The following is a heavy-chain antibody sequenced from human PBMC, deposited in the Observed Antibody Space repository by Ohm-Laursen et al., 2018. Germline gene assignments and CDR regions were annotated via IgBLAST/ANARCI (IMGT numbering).Heavy chain of an antibody. J-gene: IGHJ4*01. Sequence: SLRLSCAAPGITFSSYWMTWVRQAPGKGLEWVAHIDVSDYNTYYANSVRGRFTISRDNSKEMVHLEINSLSAADTAVYYCVKQWGGYNFDSWGQGTLVTVSS. CDR3: VKQWGGYNFDS. CDR2: IDVSDYNT. CDR1: GITFSSYW. D-gene: IGHD2-2*02. V-gene: IGHV3-23*05.